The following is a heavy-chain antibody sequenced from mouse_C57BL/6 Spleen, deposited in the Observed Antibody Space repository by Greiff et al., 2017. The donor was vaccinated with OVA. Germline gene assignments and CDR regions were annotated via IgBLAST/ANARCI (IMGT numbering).Heavy chain of an antibody. Sequence: VQLKESGGGLVKPGGSLKLSCAASGFTFSDYGMHWVRQAPEKGLEWVAYISSGSSTIYYADTVKGRFTISRDNAKNTLFLQMTSLRSEDTAMYYCASYSYYAMDYWGQGTSVTVSS. D-gene: IGHD2-12*01. J-gene: IGHJ4*01. CDR2: ISSGSSTI. CDR3: ASYSYYAMDY. V-gene: IGHV5-17*01. CDR1: GFTFSDYG.